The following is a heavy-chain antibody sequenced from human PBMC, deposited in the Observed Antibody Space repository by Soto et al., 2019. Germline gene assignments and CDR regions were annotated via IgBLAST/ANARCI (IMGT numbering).Heavy chain of an antibody. V-gene: IGHV3-11*06. CDR2: ISGSSDNI. CDR3: ARDPQSRIRGRALFDY. Sequence: GGSLRLSCAASGFTFSDYLMSWIRQAPGKGLEWVSFISGSSDNIKYADSVKGRFTISRDNAKNSLYLQMNSLRAEDTAVYYCARDPQSRIRGRALFDYWGQGTLVTVSS. D-gene: IGHD3-3*02. CDR1: GFTFSDYL. J-gene: IGHJ4*02.